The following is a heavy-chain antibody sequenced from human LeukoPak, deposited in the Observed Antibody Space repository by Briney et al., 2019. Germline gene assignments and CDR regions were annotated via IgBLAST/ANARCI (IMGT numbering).Heavy chain of an antibody. Sequence: GASVKVSCKASGYGFTSHYMHWVRQAPGQGLKWMGLINPSGSSTLYAQKFQGRVTMTRDMSTTTDYMELSSLRSEDTAVYYCARDNSVGDIAWWFDPWGQGTLVTVSS. CDR1: GYGFTSHY. D-gene: IGHD3-16*02. J-gene: IGHJ5*02. V-gene: IGHV1-46*01. CDR3: ARDNSVGDIAWWFDP. CDR2: INPSGSST.